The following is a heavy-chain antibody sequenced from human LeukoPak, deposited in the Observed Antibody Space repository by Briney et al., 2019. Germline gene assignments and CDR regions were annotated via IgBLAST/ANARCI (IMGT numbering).Heavy chain of an antibody. J-gene: IGHJ5*02. CDR3: ERAEYYQMAFDP. V-gene: IGHV3-66*01. D-gene: IGHD2-2*01. Sequence: PGGSLRLSCAASEFSVGSNYMTWVRQAPGKGLEWVSLIYSGGSTYYADSVKGRFTISRDHSKNTLYLQMNSLRAEDTAVYYCERAEYYQMAFDPWGQGTLVTVSS. CDR2: IYSGGST. CDR1: EFSVGSNY.